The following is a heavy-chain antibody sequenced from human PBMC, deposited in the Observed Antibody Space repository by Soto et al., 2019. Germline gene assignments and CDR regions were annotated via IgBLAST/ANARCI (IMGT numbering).Heavy chain of an antibody. V-gene: IGHV4-39*01. CDR1: GGSISSSSYY. CDR3: ARVLWGEQWLAHHPYYFDY. D-gene: IGHD6-19*01. Sequence: QLQLQESGPGLVKPSETLSLTCTVSGGSISSSSYYWGWIRQPPGKGLEWIGSIYYSGSTYYNPSLKSRVTISVDTSKNQFSLKLSSVTAADTAVYYCARVLWGEQWLAHHPYYFDYWGQGTLVTVSS. J-gene: IGHJ4*02. CDR2: IYYSGST.